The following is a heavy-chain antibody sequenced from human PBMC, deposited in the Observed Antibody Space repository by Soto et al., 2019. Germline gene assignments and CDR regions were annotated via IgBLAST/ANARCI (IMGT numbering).Heavy chain of an antibody. CDR3: ARSYDTFPRIDY. CDR1: GFTVSSNY. J-gene: IGHJ4*02. V-gene: IGHV3-53*01. Sequence: PGGSLRLSCAASGFTVSSNYMSWVRQAPGKGLEWVAVIYSGGSTYYADSVKGRFTISRDNSKNTLYLQMNSLRAEDTAVYYCARSYDTFPRIDYWGQGTLVTISS. CDR2: IYSGGST. D-gene: IGHD3-9*01.